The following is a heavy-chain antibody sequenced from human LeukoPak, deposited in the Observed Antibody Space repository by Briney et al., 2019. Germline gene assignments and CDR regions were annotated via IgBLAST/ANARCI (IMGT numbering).Heavy chain of an antibody. CDR3: ARAPSPYSGTVRYYFDY. J-gene: IGHJ4*02. CDR2: INPNSGGT. V-gene: IGHV1-2*02. CDR1: GYTFTGYY. Sequence: ASVKVSCKASGYTFTGYYMHWVRQAPGQGLEWMGWINPNSGGTNYAQKFQGRVTMTRDTSISTAYMELSRLRSDDTAVYYCARAPSPYSGTVRYYFDYWGQGTLVTVSS. D-gene: IGHD1-26*01.